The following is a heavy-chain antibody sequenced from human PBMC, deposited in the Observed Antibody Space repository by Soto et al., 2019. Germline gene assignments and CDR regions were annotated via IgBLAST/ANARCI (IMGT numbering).Heavy chain of an antibody. CDR1: GFTFGSYW. CDR3: ARAGYCGPGCYYYFDY. Sequence: EVQLVESGGGLVQPGGSLRLSCAVSGFTFGSYWMNWVRLIPGKGLEWVAYIKPDGSATYYVDSVKGRFTISRDNAKNSLYLRMNSLRVEDTSVYYCARAGYCGPGCYYYFDYWGQGTLVTVSS. J-gene: IGHJ4*02. V-gene: IGHV3-7*01. D-gene: IGHD2-21*02. CDR2: IKPDGSAT.